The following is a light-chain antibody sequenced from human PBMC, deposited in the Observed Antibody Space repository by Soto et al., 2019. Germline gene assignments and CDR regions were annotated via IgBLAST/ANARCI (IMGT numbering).Light chain of an antibody. CDR2: CAS. CDR1: QSVSSQ. J-gene: IGKJ2*01. V-gene: IGKV3-20*01. CDR3: QQYDTSPQT. Sequence: EIVLTQSPGTLSLSPGESATLSCRASQSVSSQVAWYQQKPGQAPRLLIYCASSRATGIPDRFSGVGSETTYTLTISRRQPEDFAVYYCQQYDTSPQTFGQGTKLEIK.